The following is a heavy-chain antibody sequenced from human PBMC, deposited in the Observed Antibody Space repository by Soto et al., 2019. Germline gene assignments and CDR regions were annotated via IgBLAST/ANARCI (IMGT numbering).Heavy chain of an antibody. CDR1: GGSISSGGYS. CDR2: IYHSGST. CDR3: ARGADFWSGYYNGAFDI. D-gene: IGHD3-3*01. J-gene: IGHJ3*02. V-gene: IGHV4-30-2*01. Sequence: KPSETLSLTCAVSGGSISSGGYSWSWIRQPPGKGLEWIGYIYHSGSTYYNPSLKSRVTISVDRSKNQFSLKLSSVTAADTAVYYCARGADFWSGYYNGAFDIWGQGTMVTVSS.